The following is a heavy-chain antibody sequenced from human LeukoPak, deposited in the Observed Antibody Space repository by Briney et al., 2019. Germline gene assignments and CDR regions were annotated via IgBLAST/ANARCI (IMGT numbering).Heavy chain of an antibody. V-gene: IGHV4-59*01. J-gene: IGHJ6*03. D-gene: IGHD6-13*01. CDR2: MYYNGGT. Sequence: PSETLSLTCTVSGGPISSYYWSWIRQPPGKGLEWIGYMYYNGGTIYNPSLKSRVIISVDTSKNQFSLKLSSVTAADTAVYYCARTIAAAGTTYYYYYMDVWGKGTAVTVSS. CDR3: ARTIAAAGTTYYYYYMDV. CDR1: GGPISSYY.